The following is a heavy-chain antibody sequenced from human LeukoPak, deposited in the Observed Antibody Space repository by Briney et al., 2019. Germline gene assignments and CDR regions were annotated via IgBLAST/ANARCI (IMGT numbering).Heavy chain of an antibody. Sequence: SETLSLTCTVSGGSISSSSYYWGWIRQSPGKGLEWIGAIYYSGNTCYSPSLKSRVTISADTSKNQFSLNLSAVTAADAATYYCARHVATIYYYNYYGLDVWGQGTTVAVSS. CDR3: ARHVATIYYYNYYGLDV. CDR2: IYYSGNT. CDR1: GGSISSSSYY. D-gene: IGHD5-24*01. V-gene: IGHV4-39*01. J-gene: IGHJ6*02.